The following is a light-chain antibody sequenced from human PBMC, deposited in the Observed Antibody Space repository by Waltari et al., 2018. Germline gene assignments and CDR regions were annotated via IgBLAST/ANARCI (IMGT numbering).Light chain of an antibody. Sequence: QSALTQPPSASGSPGQSVTISCTGTSSDLGGYNYVSWYQHHPGKAPKLMISAVNKRPSGVPDRFSGSKSGNTASLTVSGLQADDEADYYCTSYAGSHNWVFGGGTKLTVL. V-gene: IGLV2-8*01. J-gene: IGLJ2*01. CDR1: SSDLGGYNY. CDR2: AVN. CDR3: TSYAGSHNWV.